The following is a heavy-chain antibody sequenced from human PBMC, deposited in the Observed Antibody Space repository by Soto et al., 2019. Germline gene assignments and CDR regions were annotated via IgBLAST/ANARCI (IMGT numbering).Heavy chain of an antibody. Sequence: VGSLRLSCAASGFSFSNYGIHWVRQAPGKGLEWVAVISSDGSDKYYADSVKGRFTISRDNSKTTLYLQMNSLRAEDTAVYYCAKDLMNYYGSWFDPWGQGTLVTVSS. CDR2: ISSDGSDK. CDR3: AKDLMNYYGSWFDP. J-gene: IGHJ5*02. CDR1: GFSFSNYG. V-gene: IGHV3-30*18. D-gene: IGHD3-10*01.